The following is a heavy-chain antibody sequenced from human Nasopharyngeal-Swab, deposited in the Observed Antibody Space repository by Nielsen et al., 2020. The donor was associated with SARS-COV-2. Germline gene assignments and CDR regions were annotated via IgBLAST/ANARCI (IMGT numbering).Heavy chain of an antibody. V-gene: IGHV3-11*01. Sequence: GESLKISCAASGFTFSDYYMSWIRQAPGKGLEWVSYISSSGSTIYYADSVKGRFTISRDNAKNSLYLQMNSLRAEDTAVYYGARGSYGDKDAFDIWGQGTMVTVSS. CDR3: ARGSYGDKDAFDI. D-gene: IGHD4-17*01. J-gene: IGHJ3*02. CDR2: ISSSGSTI. CDR1: GFTFSDYY.